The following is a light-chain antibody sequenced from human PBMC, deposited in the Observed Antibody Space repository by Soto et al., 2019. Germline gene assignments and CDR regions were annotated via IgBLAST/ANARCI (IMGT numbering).Light chain of an antibody. CDR1: QSVHSN. CDR2: GAS. CDR3: QQYTDWPWGT. J-gene: IGKJ4*01. V-gene: IGKV3-15*01. Sequence: EIVMTQSPATLSLSPGETATLSCRASQSVHSNLAWFQQHPGQAPRLLINGASSRATGIPVRFSGSGSGTEFTLTISSLQPEDFAVYYCQQYTDWPWGTFGGGTKVGIK.